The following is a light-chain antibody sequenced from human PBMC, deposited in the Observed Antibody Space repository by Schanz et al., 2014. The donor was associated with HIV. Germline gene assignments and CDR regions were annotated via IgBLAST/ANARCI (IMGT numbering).Light chain of an antibody. CDR1: QSISPW. CDR2: EAS. J-gene: IGKJ1*01. Sequence: DVQMTQSPSTLSASVGDRVTITCRATQSISPWLAWYQQKPGKAPKLLINEASSLQSGVPSRFSGSGSGTEFTLTISGLQPDDFATYYCQQYNTLSRTFAPGTKVE. V-gene: IGKV1-5*03. CDR3: QQYNTLSRT.